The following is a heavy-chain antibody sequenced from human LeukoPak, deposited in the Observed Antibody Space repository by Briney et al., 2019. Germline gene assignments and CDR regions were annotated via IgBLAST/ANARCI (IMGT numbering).Heavy chain of an antibody. D-gene: IGHD3-3*01. CDR1: GYTFTGYY. CDR2: ISGYTANT. J-gene: IGHJ4*02. Sequence: GASVKVSCKASGYTFTGYYMHWVRQAPGQGLEWMGWISGYTANTNYAQKFQGRVTMTTDTSTSTAYMELRSLRSDDTAIYYCARADITIFGVVIPSDYWGQGTLVTVSS. CDR3: ARADITIFGVVIPSDY. V-gene: IGHV1-18*04.